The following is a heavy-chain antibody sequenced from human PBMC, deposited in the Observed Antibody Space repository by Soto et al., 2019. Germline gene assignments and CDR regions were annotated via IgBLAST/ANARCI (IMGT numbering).Heavy chain of an antibody. J-gene: IGHJ4*02. D-gene: IGHD3-9*01. CDR1: GFTFSSYA. CDR3: AKVSYYDVLTGYSTFDY. CDR2: ISGSGGST. V-gene: IGHV3-23*01. Sequence: GGSLRLSCAASGFTFSSYAMSWVRQAPGKGLEWVSAISGSGGSTYYADSVKGRFTISRDNSKNTLYLQMNSLRAEDTAVYYCAKVSYYDVLTGYSTFDYWGQGTLVTVSS.